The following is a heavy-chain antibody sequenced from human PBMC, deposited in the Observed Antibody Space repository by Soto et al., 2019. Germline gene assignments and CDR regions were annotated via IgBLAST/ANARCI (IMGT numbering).Heavy chain of an antibody. J-gene: IGHJ2*01. CDR3: ARVGDDVWGSYRSSWYFDL. CDR1: GGSISSYY. V-gene: IGHV4-59*01. Sequence: SETLSLTCTVSGGSISSYYWSLIRQPPGKGLECIWYIYYSGSTNYNPSLKSRVTISVDPSKNQFSLKLSSVTAADTAVYYCARVGDDVWGSYRSSWYFDLWGRGTLVTVSS. CDR2: IYYSGST. D-gene: IGHD3-16*02.